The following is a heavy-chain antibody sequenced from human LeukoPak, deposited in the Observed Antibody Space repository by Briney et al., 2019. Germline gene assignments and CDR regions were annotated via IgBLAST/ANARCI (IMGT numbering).Heavy chain of an antibody. D-gene: IGHD4-11*01. J-gene: IGHJ4*02. CDR2: IYHSGST. CDR1: GGSISSSNW. CDR3: ARDSPTTVGLYYFDY. Sequence: PSETLSLTCTVSGGSISSSNWWSWVRQPPGKGLEWIGEIYHSGSTNYNPSLKSRVTISVDKSKNQFSLKLSSVTAADTAVYYCARDSPTTVGLYYFDYWGQGTLVTVSS. V-gene: IGHV4-4*02.